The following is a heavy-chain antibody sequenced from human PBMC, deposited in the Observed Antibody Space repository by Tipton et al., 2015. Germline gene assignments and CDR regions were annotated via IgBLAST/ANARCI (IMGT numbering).Heavy chain of an antibody. CDR1: AYSISTDYY. D-gene: IGHD5-24*01. Sequence: TLSLTCAVSAYSISTDYYWAWIRQPPGKGLEWIGSLYFSGTTYYNPSLKSRVTISLDTSKNQFSLTLNSVTAADTAVYYCARDLEHGMDVWGQGTTVTVSS. CDR2: LYFSGTT. J-gene: IGHJ6*02. V-gene: IGHV4-38-2*02. CDR3: ARDLEHGMDV.